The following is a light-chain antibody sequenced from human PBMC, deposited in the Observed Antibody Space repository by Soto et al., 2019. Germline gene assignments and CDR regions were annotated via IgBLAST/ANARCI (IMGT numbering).Light chain of an antibody. CDR3: QQYNNWPYT. CDR2: GAS. Sequence: EIVLTQSPGTLSLSPGERATLSCRASQSVGSDFLAWYQQRPGQPPRILIFGASGRATGIPDRFSGSGSGTDFTLTISRLEPEDFAVYYCQQYNNWPYTFGQGTKLEIK. J-gene: IGKJ2*01. V-gene: IGKV3-20*01. CDR1: QSVGSDF.